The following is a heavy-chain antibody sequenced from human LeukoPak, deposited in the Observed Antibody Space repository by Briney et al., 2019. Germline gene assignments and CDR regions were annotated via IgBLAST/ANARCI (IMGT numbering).Heavy chain of an antibody. V-gene: IGHV1-18*04. CDR3: ARCNLILVAGPQAHSYYFMDV. D-gene: IGHD2-15*01. J-gene: IGHJ6*03. Sequence: GASVKASCKASGYTLSTYGISWVRQAPGQGLEWMGWISVHNGKTNYAQKFQGRVTMTTDASTSIAHMELRSLRSDDTAVYYCARCNLILVAGPQAHSYYFMDVWGKGTTVTVSS. CDR1: GYTLSTYG. CDR2: ISVHNGKT.